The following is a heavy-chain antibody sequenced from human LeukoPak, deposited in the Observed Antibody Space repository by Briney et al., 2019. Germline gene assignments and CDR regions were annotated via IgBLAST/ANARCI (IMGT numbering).Heavy chain of an antibody. CDR1: GGSISSSSYY. CDR3: ASPGDSYGYFDY. Sequence: SETLSLTCTVSGGSISSSSYYWGWIRQPPGKGLEWIGSIYYSGSTYYNPSLKSRVTISVDTSKNQFSLKLSSVTAADTAVYYCASPGDSYGYFDYWGQRTLVTVSS. J-gene: IGHJ4*02. D-gene: IGHD5-18*01. CDR2: IYYSGST. V-gene: IGHV4-39*01.